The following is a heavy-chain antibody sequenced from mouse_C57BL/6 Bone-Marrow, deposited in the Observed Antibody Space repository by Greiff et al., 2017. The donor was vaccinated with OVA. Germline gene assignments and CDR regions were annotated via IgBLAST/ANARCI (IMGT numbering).Heavy chain of an antibody. CDR2: IYPGDGDT. V-gene: IGHV1-82*01. CDR3: ARSPPFRYFDV. D-gene: IGHD3-1*01. Sequence: VQRVESGPELVKPGASVKISCKASGYAFSSSWMNWVKQRPGKGLEWIGRIYPGDGDTNYNGKFKGKATLTADKSSSTAYMQLSSLTSEDSAVYFCARSPPFRYFDVWGTGTTVTVSS. J-gene: IGHJ1*03. CDR1: GYAFSSSW.